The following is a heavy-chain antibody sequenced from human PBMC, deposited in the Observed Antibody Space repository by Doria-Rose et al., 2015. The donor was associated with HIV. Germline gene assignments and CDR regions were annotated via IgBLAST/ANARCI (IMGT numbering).Heavy chain of an antibody. CDR1: GVSLSSPGMG. J-gene: IGHJ4*02. V-gene: IGHV2-26*01. CDR3: ARIKSSRWYHKYYFDF. Sequence: QITLKESGPALVKPTETLTPTCTVSGVSLSSPGMGVSWIRQPPGKALEWLANMFSDDERSYKASLKSRLTISRGTSKRQVVLTMTDMDPVDTATYYCARIKSSRWYHKYYFDFWGQGTLVIVSA. D-gene: IGHD6-13*01. CDR2: MFSDDER.